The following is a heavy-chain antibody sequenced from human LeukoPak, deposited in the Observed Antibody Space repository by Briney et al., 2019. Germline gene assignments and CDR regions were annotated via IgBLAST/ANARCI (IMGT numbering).Heavy chain of an antibody. CDR3: AREGLYYYDTHGHWYFDL. Sequence: PSETLSLTCTVSGGSISSGSYYWSWIRQPAGKGLEWIGRIYTSGSTNYNPSLKSRVTISVDTPKNQFSLKPSSVTAADTAVYYCAREGLYYYDTHGHWYFDLWGRGTLVTVSS. D-gene: IGHD3-22*01. CDR2: IYTSGST. J-gene: IGHJ2*01. CDR1: GGSISSGSYY. V-gene: IGHV4-61*02.